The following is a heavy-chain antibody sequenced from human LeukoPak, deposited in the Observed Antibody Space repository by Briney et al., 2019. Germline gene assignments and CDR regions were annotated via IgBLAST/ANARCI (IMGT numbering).Heavy chain of an antibody. CDR3: ARDYYDSSGFDAFDI. J-gene: IGHJ3*02. D-gene: IGHD3-22*01. Sequence: PGGSLRLSCAASGFTFRSYEMNWVRQAPGKGLEWVSHISRSGSTIYYADSVKGRFTISRDSAKNSLYLQMNSLRAEDTAVYYCARDYYDSSGFDAFDIWRQGTMVTVSS. CDR2: ISRSGSTI. V-gene: IGHV3-48*03. CDR1: GFTFRSYE.